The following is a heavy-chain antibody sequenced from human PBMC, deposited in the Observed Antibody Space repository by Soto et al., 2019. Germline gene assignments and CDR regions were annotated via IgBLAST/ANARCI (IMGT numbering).Heavy chain of an antibody. J-gene: IGHJ6*02. CDR1: AYSYTSYG. V-gene: IGHV1-18*01. D-gene: IGHD3-16*01. Sequence: QVQLVQSGPEVKKPGASVNVSCKASAYSYTSYGISWVRQAPGQGLEWMGWISAYNGQTNYAQKFRGRVTFTTDASTSTAFMQLRSLRSDDTAMYYCARDGRNELWAEGLNAMYVWGQGTTVTV. CDR3: ARDGRNELWAEGLNAMYV. CDR2: ISAYNGQT.